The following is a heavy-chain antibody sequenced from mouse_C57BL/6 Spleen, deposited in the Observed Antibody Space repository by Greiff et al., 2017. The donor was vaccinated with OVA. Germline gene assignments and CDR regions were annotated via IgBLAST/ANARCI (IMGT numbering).Heavy chain of an antibody. CDR3: ARSGGYYDYYAMDD. CDR2: IDPSDSET. CDR1: GYTFTSYW. V-gene: IGHV1-52*01. J-gene: IGHJ4*01. D-gene: IGHD2-3*01. Sequence: QVQLQQPGAELVRPGSSVKLSCKASGYTFTSYWMHWVKQRPIQGLEWIGNIDPSDSETHYNQKFKDKATLTVDKSSSTAYMQLSSLTSEDSAVYYCARSGGYYDYYAMDDWGQGTSVTVSS.